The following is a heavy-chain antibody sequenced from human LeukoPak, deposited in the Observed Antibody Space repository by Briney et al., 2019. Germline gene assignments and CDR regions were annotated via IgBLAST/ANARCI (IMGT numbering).Heavy chain of an antibody. J-gene: IGHJ4*02. V-gene: IGHV4-34*01. D-gene: IGHD6-19*01. CDR1: GGSFSGYY. Sequence: SETLSLTCAVHGGSFSGYYWSWIRQPPGKGLEWIGEINHSGSTNYNPSLKSRVTISVDTSKNQFSLKLSSVTAADTAVYYCARGHLLSGWYNDYWGQGTLVTVSS. CDR3: ARGHLLSGWYNDY. CDR2: INHSGST.